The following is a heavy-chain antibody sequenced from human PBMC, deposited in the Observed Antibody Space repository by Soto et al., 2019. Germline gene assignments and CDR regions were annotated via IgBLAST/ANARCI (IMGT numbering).Heavy chain of an antibody. V-gene: IGHV3-30*18. CDR2: ISYDGSNK. J-gene: IGHJ4*02. CDR3: AKATGKAGLDY. CDR1: GFTFSSYG. D-gene: IGHD3-9*01. Sequence: GGSLRLSCAASGFTFSSYGMHWVRQAPGKGLEWVAVISYDGSNKYYADSVKGRFTISRDNSKNTLYLQMNSLRAEDMAVYYCAKATGKAGLDYWGQGTLVTVSS.